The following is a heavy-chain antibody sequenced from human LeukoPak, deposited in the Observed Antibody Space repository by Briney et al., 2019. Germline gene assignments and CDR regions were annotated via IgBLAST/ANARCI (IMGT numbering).Heavy chain of an antibody. CDR2: INHSGST. D-gene: IGHD3-3*01. V-gene: IGHV4-34*01. J-gene: IGHJ4*02. CDR3: ARTYDFWSGYPPYYFDY. CDR1: GGSFSGYY. Sequence: SETLSLTCAVYGGSFSGYYWSWIRQPPGKGLEWIGEINHSGSTNYNPSLKSRVTISVDTSKNQFSLKLSSVTAADTAVYYCARTYDFWSGYPPYYFDYWGQGTLVTVSS.